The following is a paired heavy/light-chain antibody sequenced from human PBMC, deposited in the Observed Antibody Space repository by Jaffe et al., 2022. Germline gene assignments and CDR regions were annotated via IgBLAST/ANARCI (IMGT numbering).Light chain of an antibody. CDR3: VQHKSFPHT. CDR1: QDISDY. CDR2: GSN. Sequence: DIQMTQSPSAMSASVGDRVTITCRASQDISDYLSWFQQKPGKVPMRLIFGSNSLRSGVPLRFSGSGSGTEFTLTISSLQPEDFATYYCVQHKSFPHTFGQGTKLEIK. V-gene: IGKV1-17*03. J-gene: IGKJ2*01.
Heavy chain of an antibody. J-gene: IGHJ5*02. CDR3: AKWTRAAGGS. V-gene: IGHV3-7*05. Sequence: EVQLVESGGGLVQPGGSLRLSCAASGFTFSNYWMNWVRQAPGKGLEWVANIRPDGSETFYVDSVRGRFTVSRDNAKNSVFLQMNSLRVEDTAVYYCAKWTRAAGGSWGQGTLVTVSS. CDR2: IRPDGSET. D-gene: IGHD2-2*01. CDR1: GFTFSNYW.